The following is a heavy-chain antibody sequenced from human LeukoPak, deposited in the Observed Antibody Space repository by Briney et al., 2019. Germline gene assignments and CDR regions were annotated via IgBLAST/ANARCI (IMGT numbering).Heavy chain of an antibody. J-gene: IGHJ4*02. Sequence: GGSLRLSCAVSGLTFSNFKMNWVRQAPGKGLEWVSYISDSGRTTFYADSVKGRFTISRDNAKNSLYLQMSSLRVEDTAVYYCASWAGNTQSDSCGPFDYWGQGTLVTVSS. CDR1: GLTFSNFK. CDR3: ASWAGNTQSDSCGPFDY. V-gene: IGHV3-48*03. CDR2: ISDSGRTT. D-gene: IGHD6-19*01.